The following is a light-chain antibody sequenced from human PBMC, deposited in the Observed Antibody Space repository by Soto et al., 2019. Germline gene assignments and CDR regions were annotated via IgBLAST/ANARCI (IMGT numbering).Light chain of an antibody. CDR3: QQYDSYRT. CDR1: QNVTTW. CDR2: DVS. J-gene: IGKJ1*01. V-gene: IGKV1-5*01. Sequence: DIQMTHSPSTLSASVGYRVTITCRASQNVTTWLAWYQHKPGKAPKLLLYDVSNLESGVPSRFSGSGSGTEFTLTINSLQSDDFATYFCQQYDSYRTFGQGTKV.